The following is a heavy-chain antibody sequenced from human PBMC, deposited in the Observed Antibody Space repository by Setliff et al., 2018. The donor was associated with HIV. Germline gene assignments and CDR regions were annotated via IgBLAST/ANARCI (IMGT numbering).Heavy chain of an antibody. CDR2: IFYSGRS. Sequence: LSLTCTVSGGSISSSDYYWGWIRQPPGKGLEWIGSIFYSGRSTYNPSLRSRVTISVDTSKNQFSLSLTSVTAADTAVYYCARRGLVLVPASIDWRLLPSPIDYWGQGALVTVSS. D-gene: IGHD2-2*01. CDR1: GGSISSSDYY. CDR3: ARRGLVLVPASIDWRLLPSPIDY. J-gene: IGHJ4*02. V-gene: IGHV4-39*07.